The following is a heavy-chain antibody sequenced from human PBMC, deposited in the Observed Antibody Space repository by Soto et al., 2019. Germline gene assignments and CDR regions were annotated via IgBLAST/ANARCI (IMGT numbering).Heavy chain of an antibody. Sequence: EVQLVESGGGLVQPGGSLRLSCVASGFTFSSYWMHWVRQVPGKEPVWVSFIDSYGSSTKYAASVRGRFTISRDNAKNTLYLLMNSLGVEDTAVYYCVRGLGKSNHWGQGTLVTVSS. J-gene: IGHJ5*02. V-gene: IGHV3-74*03. CDR1: GFTFSSYW. CDR3: VRGLGKSNH. CDR2: IDSYGSST.